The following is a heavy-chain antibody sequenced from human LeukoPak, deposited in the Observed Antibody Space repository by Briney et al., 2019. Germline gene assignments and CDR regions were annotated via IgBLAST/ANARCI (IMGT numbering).Heavy chain of an antibody. V-gene: IGHV3-11*01. CDR1: GFTFSDYY. J-gene: IGHJ6*03. Sequence: PGGSLRLSCAASGFTFSDYYMSWLRQAPGKGLEGVSYISSSGSTIYYADSVKGRFTISRDNAKNSLYLQMNSLRAEDTAVYYCARFGSRYYYYYMDVWGKGTTVTISS. CDR2: ISSSGSTI. CDR3: ARFGSRYYYYYMDV. D-gene: IGHD2-15*01.